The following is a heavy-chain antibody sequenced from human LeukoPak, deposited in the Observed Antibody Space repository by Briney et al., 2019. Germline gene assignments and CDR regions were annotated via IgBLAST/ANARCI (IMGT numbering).Heavy chain of an antibody. D-gene: IGHD1-1*01. Sequence: GGSLRLSCAASGFTVSSNYMSWVRPAPGKGLEWVSVIYSGGSTYYADSVKGRFTISRDNSKNTLYLQMNSLRAEDTAVYYCAKLVNDAFDIWGQGTMVTVSS. V-gene: IGHV3-53*01. J-gene: IGHJ3*02. CDR3: AKLVNDAFDI. CDR1: GFTVSSNY. CDR2: IYSGGST.